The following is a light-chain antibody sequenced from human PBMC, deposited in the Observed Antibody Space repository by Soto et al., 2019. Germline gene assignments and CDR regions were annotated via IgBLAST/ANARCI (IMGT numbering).Light chain of an antibody. CDR2: DAS. CDR3: QQYGSSPT. V-gene: IGKV3-20*01. CDR1: QSVSSSY. Sequence: EMVLTQSPGTLSLSPGERATLSCRSSQSVSSSYLAWYQQKTGQAPRLLIYDASSRATGIPDRFSGSGSGTDFTLTISRLEPEDFAVYYCQQYGSSPTFGQGKKVEIK. J-gene: IGKJ1*01.